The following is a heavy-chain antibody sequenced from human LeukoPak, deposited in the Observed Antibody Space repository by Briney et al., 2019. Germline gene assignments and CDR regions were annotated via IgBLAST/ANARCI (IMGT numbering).Heavy chain of an antibody. CDR2: INLDGTEV. CDR3: ASGRHDFVH. J-gene: IGHJ4*01. CDR1: GFALTTYW. D-gene: IGHD3-16*01. V-gene: IGHV3-7*01. Sequence: GGSLRLSCSASGFALTTYWMAWVRQGPGKGLEWVANINLDGTEVHYVDSLKDRFTISRDNAGNSLYLEMTSLRDEDTAVYYCASGRHDFVHWGHGTLVTVSS.